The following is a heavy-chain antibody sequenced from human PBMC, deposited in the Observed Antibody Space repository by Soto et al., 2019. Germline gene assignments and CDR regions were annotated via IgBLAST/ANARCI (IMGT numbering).Heavy chain of an antibody. J-gene: IGHJ4*02. Sequence: PWVSLRLSCAASGFSFTRYSMNWVRQAPGKGLEWVSSISSTTNYIYYGDSMKGRFTISRDNAKNSLYLEMNSLRAEDTVLYYRAGESEDRTSNFDCWDQETLV. CDR3: AGESEDRTSNFDC. CDR2: ISSTTNYI. CDR1: GFSFTRYS. V-gene: IGHV3-21*06.